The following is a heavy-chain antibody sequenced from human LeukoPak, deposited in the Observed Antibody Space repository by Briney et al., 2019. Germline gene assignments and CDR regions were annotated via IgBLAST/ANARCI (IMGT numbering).Heavy chain of an antibody. CDR1: GGSIRSYY. CDR3: ARAVAGNFDFDF. D-gene: IGHD6-19*01. V-gene: IGHV4-59*01. J-gene: IGHJ4*02. CDR2: IYYSGST. Sequence: SETLSLTCSVFGGSIRSYYWSWIRQPPGKGLEWIGYIYYSGSTNYDPSLKSRVTISLDTSKNHLSLMLSSVTAADTAVYYCARAVAGNFDFDFWGQRTLVTVSS.